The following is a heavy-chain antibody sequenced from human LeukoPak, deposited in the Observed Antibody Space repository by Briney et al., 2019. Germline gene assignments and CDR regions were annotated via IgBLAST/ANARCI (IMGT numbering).Heavy chain of an antibody. V-gene: IGHV4-59*12. CDR2: IYYSGST. CDR1: GGSISSYY. D-gene: IGHD6-13*01. CDR3: AREERYSSSWGRYYYYGMDV. J-gene: IGHJ6*02. Sequence: SETLSLTCTVSGGSISSYYWSWIRQPPGKGLEWIGYIYYSGSTNYNPSLKSRVTISVDTSKNQFSLKLSSVTAADTAVYYCAREERYSSSWGRYYYYGMDVWGQGTTATVSS.